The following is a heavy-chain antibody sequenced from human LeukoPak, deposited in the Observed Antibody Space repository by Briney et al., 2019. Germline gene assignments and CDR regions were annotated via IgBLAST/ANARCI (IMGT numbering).Heavy chain of an antibody. D-gene: IGHD4-23*01. Sequence: GGSLRLSCAASGFTFTNYWMSWVRQAPEKGLEWVANINQDGSVKQYVDSMKGRFTISRDNAKNSLYLHMNSLRVEDTAVYYCARDRDDGGFGYWGQGTLVTVSS. CDR3: ARDRDDGGFGY. CDR1: GFTFTNYW. J-gene: IGHJ4*02. CDR2: INQDGSVK. V-gene: IGHV3-7*01.